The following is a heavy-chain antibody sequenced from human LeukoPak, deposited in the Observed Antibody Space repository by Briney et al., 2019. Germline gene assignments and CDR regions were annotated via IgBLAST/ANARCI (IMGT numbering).Heavy chain of an antibody. J-gene: IGHJ4*02. V-gene: IGHV3-43*02. D-gene: IGHD6-19*01. CDR3: AKGATGWSPFGY. CDR1: GFSFDDSA. Sequence: GGSLRRSCAASGFSFDDSAMHWVRQAPGKGLEWVSLISGDGSSTYYADSVKGRFTISRDNSKNSLYLQMNSLRTEDTALYYCAKGATGWSPFGYWGQGTLVTVSS. CDR2: ISGDGSST.